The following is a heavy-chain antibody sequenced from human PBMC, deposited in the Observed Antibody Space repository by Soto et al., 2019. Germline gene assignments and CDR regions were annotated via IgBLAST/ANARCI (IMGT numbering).Heavy chain of an antibody. CDR3: AVYCSGGSCYSGDYYYMDV. J-gene: IGHJ6*03. Sequence: QVQLVQSGAEVKKPGASVKVSCKASGYTFTSYGISWVRQAPGQGLEWMGWISAYNGNTNYAQKLQGRVTMTTDTSTSTAYMELRSLRSDDTAVYYCAVYCSGGSCYSGDYYYMDVWGKGTTVTVSS. D-gene: IGHD2-15*01. CDR2: ISAYNGNT. CDR1: GYTFTSYG. V-gene: IGHV1-18*01.